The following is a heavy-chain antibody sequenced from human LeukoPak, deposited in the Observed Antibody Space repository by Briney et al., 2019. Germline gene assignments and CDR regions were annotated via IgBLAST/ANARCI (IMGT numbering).Heavy chain of an antibody. CDR1: GFTFSSYA. CDR2: ISGSGGST. Sequence: PGGSLRLSCAAPGFTFSSYAMSWVRQAPGKGLEWVSAISGSGGSTYYADSVKGRFTISRDNSKNTPYLQMNSLRAEDTAVYYGAKDRPVTTPLKWFDPWGQGTLVTVSS. CDR3: AKDRPVTTPLKWFDP. J-gene: IGHJ5*02. V-gene: IGHV3-23*01. D-gene: IGHD4-17*01.